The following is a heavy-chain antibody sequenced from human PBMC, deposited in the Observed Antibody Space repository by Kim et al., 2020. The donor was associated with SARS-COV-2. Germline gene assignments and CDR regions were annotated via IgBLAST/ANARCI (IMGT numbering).Heavy chain of an antibody. D-gene: IGHD3-10*01. CDR1: GGSFSGYY. V-gene: IGHV4-34*01. Sequence: SETLSLTCAVYGGSFSGYYWSWIRQPPGKGLEWIGEINHSGSTNYNPSLKSRVTISVDTSKNQFSLKLSSVTAADTAVYYCARGVGGSGSYYNRYYYYYGMDVWGQGTTVTVSS. CDR2: INHSGST. J-gene: IGHJ6*02. CDR3: ARGVGGSGSYYNRYYYYYGMDV.